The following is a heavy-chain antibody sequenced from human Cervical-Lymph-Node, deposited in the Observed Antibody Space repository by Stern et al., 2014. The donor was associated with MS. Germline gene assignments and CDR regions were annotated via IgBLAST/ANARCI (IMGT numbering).Heavy chain of an antibody. Sequence: VQLVESGGGLVQPGGSLRLSCAASGFTVSSNYMSWVRQAPGKGLEWVSVIYSGGSTYYADSVKGRFPISRDNSKNTLYLQMNSLRAEDTAVYYCARNPRSSGWYVDWGQGTLVTVSS. CDR1: GFTVSSNY. CDR2: IYSGGST. V-gene: IGHV3-66*02. J-gene: IGHJ4*02. CDR3: ARNPRSSGWYVD. D-gene: IGHD6-19*01.